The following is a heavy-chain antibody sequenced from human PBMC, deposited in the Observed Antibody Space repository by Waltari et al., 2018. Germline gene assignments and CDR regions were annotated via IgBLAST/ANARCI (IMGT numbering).Heavy chain of an antibody. CDR1: GFTFKDYA. Sequence: EVQLVESGGGLVQPGGSLRLSCAASGFTFKDYAMAGVRKDPGKGLECVSRIIGSVSNTYYVDSLKGRFTISRDNSKNTLYLQLNSLRAEDTAVYYCAKDRSEGTYFDYWGQGTLVTVSS. V-gene: IGHV3-23*04. D-gene: IGHD3-10*01. J-gene: IGHJ4*02. CDR3: AKDRSEGTYFDY. CDR2: IIGSVSNT.